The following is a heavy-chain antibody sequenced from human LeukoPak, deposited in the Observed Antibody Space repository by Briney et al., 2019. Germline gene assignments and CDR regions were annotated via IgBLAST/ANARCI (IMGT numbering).Heavy chain of an antibody. Sequence: PGGSLRLSCAASGFIFSSYAVSWVRQAPGKGLEWVSCISSGSTNIYYADSLRGRFTISRDNAKNSLYLQMNSLRAEDTAVYYCARVGGYCSSVSNCYGDYWGQGTLVTVSS. V-gene: IGHV3-21*01. CDR2: ISSGSTNI. J-gene: IGHJ4*02. CDR3: ARVGGYCSSVSNCYGDY. CDR1: GFIFSSYA. D-gene: IGHD2-2*03.